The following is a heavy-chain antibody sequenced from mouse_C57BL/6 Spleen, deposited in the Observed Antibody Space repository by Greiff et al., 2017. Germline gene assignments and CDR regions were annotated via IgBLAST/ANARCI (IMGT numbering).Heavy chain of an antibody. V-gene: IGHV1-81*01. J-gene: IGHJ2*01. CDR1: GYTFTSYG. CDR2: IYPRSGNT. Sequence: VQLQQSGAELARPGASVKLSCKASGYTFTSYGISWVKQRTGQGLEWIGEIYPRSGNTYYNEKFKGKATLTADKSSSTAYMELRSLTSEDSAVYVCAREVVITTVVATSSFDYWGQGTTLTVSS. D-gene: IGHD1-1*01. CDR3: AREVVITTVVATSSFDY.